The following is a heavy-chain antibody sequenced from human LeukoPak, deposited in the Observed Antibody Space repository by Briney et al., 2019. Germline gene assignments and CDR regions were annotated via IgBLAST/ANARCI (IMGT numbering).Heavy chain of an antibody. J-gene: IGHJ4*02. CDR3: ARDRVVGATTGGFDY. D-gene: IGHD1-26*01. CDR1: GFTFDDYG. CDR2: MNWYYGST. Sequence: GGSLRLSCAASGFTFDDYGMSRVRHAPAQGLERVSGMNWYYGSTVYADSVQSRFTISRDNAKNSLYLQMNSLRAEDTALYYCARDRVVGATTGGFDYWGQGTLVTVSS. V-gene: IGHV3-20*04.